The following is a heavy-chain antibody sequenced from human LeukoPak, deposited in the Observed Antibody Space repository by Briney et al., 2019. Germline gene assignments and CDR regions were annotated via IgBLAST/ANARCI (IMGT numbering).Heavy chain of an antibody. CDR3: ARTGYCSSTSCYWDDAFDI. Sequence: PSETLSLTCTVSGGSISSSDYYWGWIRQPPGKGLEWIGSIFYSGSSYYNPSLKSRVTMSVDTSKNQFSLRLSSVTAADTAVYYCARTGYCSSTSCYWDDAFDIWGQGTMVTVSS. V-gene: IGHV4-39*01. CDR1: GGSISSSDYY. J-gene: IGHJ3*02. D-gene: IGHD2-2*01. CDR2: IFYSGSS.